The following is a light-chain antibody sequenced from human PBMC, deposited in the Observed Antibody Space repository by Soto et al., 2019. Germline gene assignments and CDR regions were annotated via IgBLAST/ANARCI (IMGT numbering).Light chain of an antibody. J-gene: IGKJ1*01. Sequence: DIQMTQSPSTLSASVGDRVTITCRASQSISRLLAWYQQKPGKAPKVLIYKASSLESGVPSRCSGSGSGTEFTLTISSLQPDDFATYYCQQYNTYPWTFGQGTKVEIK. CDR1: QSISRL. CDR3: QQYNTYPWT. CDR2: KAS. V-gene: IGKV1-5*03.